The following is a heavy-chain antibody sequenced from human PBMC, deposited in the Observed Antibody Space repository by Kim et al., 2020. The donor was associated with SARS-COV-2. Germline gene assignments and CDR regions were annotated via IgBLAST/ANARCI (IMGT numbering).Heavy chain of an antibody. CDR2: IIPIFGTA. V-gene: IGHV1-69*13. CDR3: ARRTWGSYRYYYYYGMDV. Sequence: SVKVSCKASGGTFSSYAISWVRQAPGQGLEWMGGIIPIFGTANYAQKFQGRVTITADESTSTAYMELSSLRSEDTAVYYCARRTWGSYRYYYYYGMDVWGQGTTVTVSS. J-gene: IGHJ6*02. D-gene: IGHD3-16*02. CDR1: GGTFSSYA.